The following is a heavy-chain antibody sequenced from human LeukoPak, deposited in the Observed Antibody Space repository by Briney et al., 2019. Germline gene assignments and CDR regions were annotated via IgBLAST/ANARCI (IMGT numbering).Heavy chain of an antibody. Sequence: SVKVSCKASGGTFSSYAISWVRQAPGQGLEWMGRIIPIFGTANYAQKFQGRVTITTDESTSTAYVELSSLRSEDTAVYYCAGLYYYDSSGAFDYWGQGTLVTVSS. D-gene: IGHD3-22*01. J-gene: IGHJ4*02. V-gene: IGHV1-69*05. CDR2: IIPIFGTA. CDR1: GGTFSSYA. CDR3: AGLYYYDSSGAFDY.